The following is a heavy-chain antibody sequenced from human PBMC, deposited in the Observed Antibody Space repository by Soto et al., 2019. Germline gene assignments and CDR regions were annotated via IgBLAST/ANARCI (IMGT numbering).Heavy chain of an antibody. CDR1: GFTFSSYD. CDR3: ARGLHLWWSGSSPGIAAAGTSGWFDP. D-gene: IGHD6-13*01. Sequence: EVQLVESGGGLVQPGGSLRLSCAASGFTFSSYDMHWVRQATGKGLEWVSAIGTAGDTYYPGSVKGRFTISRENAKNSLYLQMNSLRAGDTAVYYCARGLHLWWSGSSPGIAAAGTSGWFDPWGQGTLVTVSS. V-gene: IGHV3-13*01. CDR2: IGTAGDT. J-gene: IGHJ5*02.